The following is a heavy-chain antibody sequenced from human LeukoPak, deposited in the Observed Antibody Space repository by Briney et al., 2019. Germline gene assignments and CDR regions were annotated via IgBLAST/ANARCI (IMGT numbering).Heavy chain of an antibody. CDR3: AKDAGGTGIYFDC. CDR2: IYTGGTT. V-gene: IGHV3-53*01. CDR1: GFIVSSNY. Sequence: GGSLRLSCAASGFIVSSNYMSWVRQAPGKGLEWVSVIYTGGTTYYADSVKGRFTISRDNSENTLYLQMNSLRAEDTAVYFCAKDAGGTGIYFDCWGQGTLVTVSS. D-gene: IGHD1-1*01. J-gene: IGHJ4*02.